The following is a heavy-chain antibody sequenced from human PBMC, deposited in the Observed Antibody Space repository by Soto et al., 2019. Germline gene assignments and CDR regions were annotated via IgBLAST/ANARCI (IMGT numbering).Heavy chain of an antibody. J-gene: IGHJ4*02. CDR3: AKGGALLWFGESDYFDY. D-gene: IGHD3-10*01. CDR2: ISGSGGST. CDR1: GFTFSSYA. Sequence: EVQLLESGGGMVQPGGSLRLSCAASGFTFSSYAMSWVRQAPGKGLEWVSAISGSGGSTYYADSVKGRFTISRDNSKNSLDLQMNSLRAADTAVYYCAKGGALLWFGESDYFDYWGQGTLVTVYS. V-gene: IGHV3-23*01.